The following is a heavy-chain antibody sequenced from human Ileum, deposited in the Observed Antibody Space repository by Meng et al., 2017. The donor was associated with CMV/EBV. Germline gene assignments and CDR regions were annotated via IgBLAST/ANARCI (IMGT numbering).Heavy chain of an antibody. V-gene: IGHV4-39*07. CDR3: ARDEYTSSGFDY. D-gene: IGHD2/OR15-2a*01. J-gene: IGHJ4*02. CDR2: VFYNGLT. CDR1: GGSISSRTYY. Sequence: SETLSLTCTVSGGSISSRTYYWGWIRQPPGKGPEWIASVFYNGLTYYNPSLKSRVTILVDTSKNQFSLRVTSLTAADTAVYYCARDEYTSSGFDYWGQGTLVTVSS.